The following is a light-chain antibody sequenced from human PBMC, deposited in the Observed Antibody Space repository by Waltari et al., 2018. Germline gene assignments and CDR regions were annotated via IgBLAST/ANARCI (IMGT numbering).Light chain of an antibody. V-gene: IGKV3-20*01. Sequence: ENVLTQSPGTLSLSQGERATLSCRSIQSVCSSYLAWYQQKPGQAPRPLIYGASSRATGIPDRFSGSGSGTDFTLTISRLEPEDFAVYYCQQYGRSPGTFGQGTKVEIK. J-gene: IGKJ1*01. CDR2: GAS. CDR1: QSVCSSY. CDR3: QQYGRSPGT.